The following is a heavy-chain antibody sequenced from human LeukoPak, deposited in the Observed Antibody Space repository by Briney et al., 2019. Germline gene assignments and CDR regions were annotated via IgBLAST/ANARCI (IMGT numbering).Heavy chain of an antibody. J-gene: IGHJ4*02. D-gene: IGHD1-14*01. CDR2: IYSGGST. CDR3: TRDRRGVNPSDY. CDR1: GFVVSSNY. Sequence: GGSLRLSCAVSGFVVSSNYMSWVRQAPGKGLEWVSVIYSGGSTYYADSVKGRFTISGDISKSALYLQMDNLRADDTAVYYCTRDRRGVNPSDYWGQGTLVTVSS. V-gene: IGHV3-66*01.